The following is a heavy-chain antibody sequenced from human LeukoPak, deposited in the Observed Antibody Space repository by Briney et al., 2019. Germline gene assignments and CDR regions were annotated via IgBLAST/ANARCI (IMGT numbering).Heavy chain of an antibody. V-gene: IGHV3-21*01. D-gene: IGHD2-2*01. CDR1: GFTFSSYS. CDR3: ARAGDIVVVPAALNPYYYYMDV. CDR2: ISSSSSYI. Sequence: GGSLRLSCAASGFTFSSYSMNWVRQAPGKGLEWVSSISSSSSYIYYADSVKGRFTISRDNAKNSLYLQMNSLRAEDTAVYYCARAGDIVVVPAALNPYYYYMDVWGKGTTVTVSS. J-gene: IGHJ6*03.